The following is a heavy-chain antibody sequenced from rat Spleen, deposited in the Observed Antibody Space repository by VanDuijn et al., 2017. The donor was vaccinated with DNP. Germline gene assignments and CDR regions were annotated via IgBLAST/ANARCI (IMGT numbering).Heavy chain of an antibody. D-gene: IGHD1-1*01. V-gene: IGHV5-46*01. Sequence: EVQLVESGGGLVQPGRSMKLSCAASGFTFTNFPMAWVRQAPTKGLEWVATITTSGGTNYYRDSLKGRFTISRDNAKSTLYLQMDSLRSEDTATYYCALLQWSDYNILGAWGQGTSVTVSS. CDR1: GFTFTNFP. CDR3: ALLQWSDYNILGA. CDR2: ITTSGGTN. J-gene: IGHJ4*01.